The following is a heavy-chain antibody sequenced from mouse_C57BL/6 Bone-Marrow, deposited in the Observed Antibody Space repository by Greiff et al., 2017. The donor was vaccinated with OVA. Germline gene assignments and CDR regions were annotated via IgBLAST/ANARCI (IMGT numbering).Heavy chain of an antibody. D-gene: IGHD2-13*01. Sequence: EVQLQQSGPALVKPGASVKISCKASGYSFTGYYMHWVKQSHGNILDWIGYIYPYTGVSSYNQKFKGKATLTVDKSSSPAYIELRIRTADDSAVYYCARVTGFDYWGQGTTLTVSS. CDR2: IYPYTGVS. CDR3: ARVTGFDY. J-gene: IGHJ2*01. CDR1: GYSFTGYY. V-gene: IGHV1-31*01.